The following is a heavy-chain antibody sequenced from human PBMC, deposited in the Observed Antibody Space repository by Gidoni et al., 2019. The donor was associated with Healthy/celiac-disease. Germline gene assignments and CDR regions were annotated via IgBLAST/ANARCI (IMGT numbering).Heavy chain of an antibody. J-gene: IGHJ5*02. Sequence: QVQLQESGPGLVKPSETLSLTCAVSGYSISSGYYWGWIRQPPGKGLEWSGSIYHSGSTYYNPSLKSRVTISVDTSKNQFSLKLSSVTAADTAVYYCARVYVVYGDYVGWFDPWGQGTLVTVSS. CDR2: IYHSGST. CDR1: GYSISSGYY. D-gene: IGHD4-17*01. V-gene: IGHV4-38-2*01. CDR3: ARVYVVYGDYVGWFDP.